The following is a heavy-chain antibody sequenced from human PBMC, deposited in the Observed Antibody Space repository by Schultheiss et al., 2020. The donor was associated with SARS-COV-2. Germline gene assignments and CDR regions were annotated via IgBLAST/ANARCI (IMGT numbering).Heavy chain of an antibody. CDR3: ARALGRGMDV. CDR2: IYYSGTT. J-gene: IGHJ6*02. Sequence: SETLSLTCAVYGGSFSGYYWSWIRQPPGKGLEWIGYIYYSGTTNCNPSLTSRVTISVDTSKNQFSLKLSSVTAADTAVYYCARALGRGMDVWGQGTTVTVSS. V-gene: IGHV4-59*01. CDR1: GGSFSGYY.